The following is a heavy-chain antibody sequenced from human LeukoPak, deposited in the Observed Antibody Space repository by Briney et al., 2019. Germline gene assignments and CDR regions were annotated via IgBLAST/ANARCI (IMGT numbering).Heavy chain of an antibody. J-gene: IGHJ6*02. CDR3: ARVPPSRAHIAAAGTIGMDV. V-gene: IGHV3-23*01. CDR1: GFTFSSYA. Sequence: GGSLRLSCAASGFTFSSYAVSWVRQAPGKGLEWVSAISGSGGSTYYADSVKGRFTISRDNSKNTLYLQMNSLRAEDTAVYYCARVPPSRAHIAAAGTIGMDVWGQGTTVTVSS. CDR2: ISGSGGST. D-gene: IGHD6-13*01.